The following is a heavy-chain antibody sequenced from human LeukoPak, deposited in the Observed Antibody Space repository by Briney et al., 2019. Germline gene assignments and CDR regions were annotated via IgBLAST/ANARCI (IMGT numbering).Heavy chain of an antibody. CDR1: GYTFTSYG. CDR3: ARGSLSGAFDI. Sequence: ASVKVSCKASGYTFTSYGISWVRQAPGQGLEWMGWISAYNGNTNYAQKFQGRVTMTRNTSISTAYMELSSLRSEDTAVYYCARGSLSGAFDIWGQGTMVTVSS. CDR2: ISAYNGNT. J-gene: IGHJ3*02. D-gene: IGHD1-26*01. V-gene: IGHV1-18*01.